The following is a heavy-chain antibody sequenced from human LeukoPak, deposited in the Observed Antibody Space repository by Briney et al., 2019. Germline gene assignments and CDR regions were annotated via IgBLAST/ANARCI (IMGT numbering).Heavy chain of an antibody. CDR1: GFTFTDAW. Sequence: GGSLGLSCAASGFTFTDAWMTWVRQAPGKGLEWVGRIKSKIDGGTTDYAAPVKGRFAISRDDSENTLYLEMNSLKTEDTAVYYCTTRRNPYYYGSGSYSYQFDYWGQGTLVTVS. D-gene: IGHD3-10*01. CDR2: IKSKIDGGTT. CDR3: TTRRNPYYYGSGSYSYQFDY. J-gene: IGHJ4*02. V-gene: IGHV3-15*01.